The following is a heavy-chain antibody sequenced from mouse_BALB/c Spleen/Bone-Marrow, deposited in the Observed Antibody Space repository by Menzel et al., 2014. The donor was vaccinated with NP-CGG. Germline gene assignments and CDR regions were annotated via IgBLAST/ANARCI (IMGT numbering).Heavy chain of an antibody. CDR3: ARGGIYDGYSY. CDR1: GYTFTNYW. CDR2: IDPSTGYT. Sequence: QVQLQQSGAELAKPRASVKMSCKASGYTFTNYWMHLVKQRPGQGLEWIGYIDPSTGYTEYNQKFKDKATLTADKSSSTAYMQLSSLTSEDSAVYYCARGGIYDGYSYWGQGTLVTVSA. J-gene: IGHJ3*01. D-gene: IGHD2-3*01. V-gene: IGHV1-7*01.